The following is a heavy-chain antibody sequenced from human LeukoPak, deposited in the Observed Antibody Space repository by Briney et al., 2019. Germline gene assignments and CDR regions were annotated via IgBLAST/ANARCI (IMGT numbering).Heavy chain of an antibody. CDR3: ARAGDSSGYFDY. D-gene: IGHD3-22*01. V-gene: IGHV3-48*03. J-gene: IGHJ4*02. CDR2: ISSSGSTI. CDR1: GFTFSSYE. Sequence: GGYLRLSCAASGFTFSSYEMNWVRQAPGKGLEWVSYISSSGSTIYYVDSVKGRFTISRDNAKNSLYLQMNSLRAQDTAVYYCARAGDSSGYFDYWGQGTLVTVSS.